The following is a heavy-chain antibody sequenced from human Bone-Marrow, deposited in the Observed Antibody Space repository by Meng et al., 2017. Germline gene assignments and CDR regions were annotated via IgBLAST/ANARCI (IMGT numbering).Heavy chain of an antibody. V-gene: IGHV3-53*02. CDR2: IYSGGST. D-gene: IGHD6-13*01. CDR3: ARVIAAAGTRFIDY. CDR1: GFTVSSNY. J-gene: IGHJ4*02. Sequence: EGPLVWTGGGVSQPGGSLRLSCAASGFTVSSNYMSWVRQAPGKGLEWVSVIYSGGSTYYADSVKGRFTISRDNSKNTLYLQMNSLRAEDTAVYYCARVIAAAGTRFIDYWGQGTLVTVSS.